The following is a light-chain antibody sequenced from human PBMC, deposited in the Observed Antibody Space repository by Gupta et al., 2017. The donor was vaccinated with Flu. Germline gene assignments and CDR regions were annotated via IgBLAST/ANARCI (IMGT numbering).Light chain of an antibody. V-gene: IGKV3-20*01. CDR3: QQYGRSPWT. CDR2: GAS. CDR1: QFVSSTN. J-gene: IGKJ1*01. Sequence: EIVLTQSPATLSLSPGERAALPCRASQFVSSTNLAWYQQKPGQPPRLLIYGASSRATGTPDRFGGSGSGTDFTLSISRLEPEDFAVYYCQQYGRSPWTFGQGTRVEIK.